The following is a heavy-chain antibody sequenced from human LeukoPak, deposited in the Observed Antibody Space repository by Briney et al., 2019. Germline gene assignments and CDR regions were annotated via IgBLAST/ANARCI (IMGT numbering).Heavy chain of an antibody. J-gene: IGHJ5*02. CDR1: GFTFGDYA. CDR3: TRDHSSITSRQMFDP. V-gene: IGHV3-49*03. CDR2: IRSKAYGGTT. D-gene: IGHD6-13*01. Sequence: PGGSLRLSCTASGFTFGDYAMSWFRQAPGKGLEWGGFIRSKAYGGTTEYAASVKGRFTISRDDSKSIAYLQMNSLKTEDTAVYYCTRDHSSITSRQMFDPWGQGTLVTVSS.